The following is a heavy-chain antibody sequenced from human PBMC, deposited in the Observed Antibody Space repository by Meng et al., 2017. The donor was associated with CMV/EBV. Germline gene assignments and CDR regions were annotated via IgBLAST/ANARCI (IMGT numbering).Heavy chain of an antibody. CDR3: SESRTGGGACDY. J-gene: IGHJ4*02. CDR2: IQVVGNT. V-gene: IGHV4-4*07. CDR1: VTSCKHYH. Sequence: EQKRQCAPGLLKTIESLLLISSVAVTSCKHYHWCWVRQPAGQGLGRIYLIQVVGNTVYNPSPKSRVTWSLTATKNQFSLPLNSVAAADTATYYCSESRTGGGACDYWGQGILVTVSS. D-gene: IGHD3-16*01.